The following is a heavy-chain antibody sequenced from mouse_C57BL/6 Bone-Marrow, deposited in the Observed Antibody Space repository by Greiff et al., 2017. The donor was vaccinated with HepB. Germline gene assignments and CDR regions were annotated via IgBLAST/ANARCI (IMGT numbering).Heavy chain of an antibody. J-gene: IGHJ3*01. Sequence: EVKLEESGGGLVQPGGSMKLSCVASGFTFSNYWMNWVRQSPEKGLEWVAQIRLKSDNYATHYAESVKGRFTISREESKSSVYLQKNNLRAADTGIYYCTETNYYDYDRGAWFAYWGQGTLVTVSA. CDR3: TETNYYDYDRGAWFAY. D-gene: IGHD2-4*01. CDR1: GFTFSNYW. CDR2: IRLKSDNYAT. V-gene: IGHV6-3*01.